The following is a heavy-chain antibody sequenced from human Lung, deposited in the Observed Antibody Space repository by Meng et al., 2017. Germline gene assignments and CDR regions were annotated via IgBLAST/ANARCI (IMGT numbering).Heavy chain of an antibody. CDR2: IYWDEDK. CDR3: AHIVLYDSYDY. D-gene: IGHD3-22*01. V-gene: IGHV2-5*02. CDR1: VFELSASGVG. Sequence: QIHVNGALPTVRTPTRPLSLTGPCSVFELSASGVGVDWIRQPPGKALECLSLIYWDEDKLYSPSLKSRLTITKDSSKHQVVLTMTNMDPVDTATYYCAHIVLYDSYDYWGQGTLVTVSS. J-gene: IGHJ4*02.